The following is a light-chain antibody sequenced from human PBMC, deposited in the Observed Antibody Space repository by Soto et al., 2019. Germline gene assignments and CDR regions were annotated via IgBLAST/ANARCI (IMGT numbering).Light chain of an antibody. CDR3: AAWDDSLSGVV. Sequence: QSVLTQPPSASGTPGQRVTISCSGSSSNIGSNYVYWYRQLPGTAPKPLIYRNNQRPSGVPDRFSGSKSGTSASLAISGLRSEDEANYYCAAWDDSLSGVVFGGGTKLTVL. CDR2: RNN. V-gene: IGLV1-47*01. CDR1: SSNIGSNY. J-gene: IGLJ3*02.